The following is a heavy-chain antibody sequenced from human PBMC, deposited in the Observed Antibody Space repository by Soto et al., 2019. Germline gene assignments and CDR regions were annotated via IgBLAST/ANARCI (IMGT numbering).Heavy chain of an antibody. D-gene: IGHD2-2*01. CDR2: ISAYNGNT. CDR1: GYTFTSYG. CDR3: ARDPGPAAIPFYYGMDV. J-gene: IGHJ6*02. Sequence: QVQLVQSGAEVKKPGASVKVSCKASGYTFTSYGISWVRQAPGQGLEWMGWISAYNGNTNYAQKLQGRVTMTTDTSKSTAYMELRSLRSDDTAVYYCARDPGPAAIPFYYGMDVWGQGTTVTVSS. V-gene: IGHV1-18*01.